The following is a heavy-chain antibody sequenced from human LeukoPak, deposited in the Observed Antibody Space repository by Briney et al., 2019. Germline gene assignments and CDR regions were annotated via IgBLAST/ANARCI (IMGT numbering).Heavy chain of an antibody. D-gene: IGHD3-22*01. Sequence: GGSLRLSGVASGFTFSNYAMSWVRQAPGKGLEWVSAISSGGISTYYADSVKGRFTISRDNSKNTLYLEMNSLRAEDTAVYYCAKGTMDGGQYYYDSSGGQGTLVTVSS. CDR3: AKGTMDGGQYYYDSS. CDR2: ISSGGIST. CDR1: GFTFSNYA. J-gene: IGHJ4*02. V-gene: IGHV3-23*01.